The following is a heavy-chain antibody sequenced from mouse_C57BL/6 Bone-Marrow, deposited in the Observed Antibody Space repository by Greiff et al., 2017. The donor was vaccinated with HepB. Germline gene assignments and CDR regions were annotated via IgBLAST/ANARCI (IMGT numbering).Heavy chain of an antibody. CDR1: GYTFTDYY. Sequence: VQLQQSGAELVRPGASVKLSCKASGYTFTDYYINWVKQRPGQGLEWIARIYPGSGNTYYNEKFKGKATLTAEKSSSTAYMQLSSLTSEDSAVYFCARRGITTGYFDYWGQGTTLTVSS. CDR2: IYPGSGNT. D-gene: IGHD1-1*01. CDR3: ARRGITTGYFDY. J-gene: IGHJ2*01. V-gene: IGHV1-76*01.